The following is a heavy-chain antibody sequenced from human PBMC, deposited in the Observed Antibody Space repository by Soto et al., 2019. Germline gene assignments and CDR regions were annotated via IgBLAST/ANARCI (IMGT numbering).Heavy chain of an antibody. D-gene: IGHD3-22*01. V-gene: IGHV3-30*01. J-gene: IGHJ4*02. Sequence: DSVKGRFTISRDNSKNTLYLQMNSLRAEDTAVYYCARDGNNYDSSVPCFDNWGQGTLVTVSS. CDR3: ARDGNNYDSSVPCFDN.